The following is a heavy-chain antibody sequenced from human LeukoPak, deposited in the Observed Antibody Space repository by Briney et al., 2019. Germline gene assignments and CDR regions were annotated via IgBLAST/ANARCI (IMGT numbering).Heavy chain of an antibody. Sequence: GGSLRLSCAASGFTFSSYAMSWVRQAPGKGLEGVSGISANGDTAKYADSVKGRFTISRDNSKNTVFLQMNSLRADDTAVYYCAKEGRIAAGTGDYFDYWGQGTLVTVSS. V-gene: IGHV3-23*01. J-gene: IGHJ4*02. CDR2: ISANGDTA. D-gene: IGHD6-13*01. CDR3: AKEGRIAAGTGDYFDY. CDR1: GFTFSSYA.